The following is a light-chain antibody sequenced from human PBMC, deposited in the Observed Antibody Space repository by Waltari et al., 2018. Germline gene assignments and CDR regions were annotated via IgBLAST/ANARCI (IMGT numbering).Light chain of an antibody. CDR2: GAS. CDR1: QSITSN. Sequence: VMTQFPATLSLSPGESATLFCRSSQSITSNLAWYQQKHGQAPRLLMYGASISAPGIPARVSGSGSGTEFTLTISSLQSEDFAVYYCHQYNNWPGTFGQGTKLEIK. CDR3: HQYNNWPGT. J-gene: IGKJ2*02. V-gene: IGKV3-15*01.